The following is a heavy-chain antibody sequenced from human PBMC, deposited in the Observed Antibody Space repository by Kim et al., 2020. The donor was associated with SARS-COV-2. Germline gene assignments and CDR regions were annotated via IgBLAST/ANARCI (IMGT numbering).Heavy chain of an antibody. CDR2: IYYSGST. D-gene: IGHD2-21*02. V-gene: IGHV4-61*01. CDR3: ARGAPHTYCGGDCYPGYFQH. J-gene: IGHJ1*01. CDR1: GGSVSSGSYY. Sequence: SETLSLTCTVSGGSVSSGSYYWSWIRQPPGKGLEWIGYIYYSGSTNYNPSLKSRVTISVDTSKNQFSLKLSSVTAADTAVDYCARGAPHTYCGGDCYPGYFQHWGQGTLVTVSS.